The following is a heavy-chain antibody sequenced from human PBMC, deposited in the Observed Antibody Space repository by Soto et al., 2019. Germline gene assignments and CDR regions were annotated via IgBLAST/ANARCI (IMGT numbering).Heavy chain of an antibody. CDR3: ARGFRGSWHLFDP. V-gene: IGHV4-39*01. D-gene: IGHD6-13*01. J-gene: IGHJ5*02. Sequence: SETLPLTSTVSGGSISISSYYWVWIRQPPGKGLEWIGSIYYSGSTYYNPSLKSRVTISVDTSKNQFSLKLSSVTAADTAVYYCARGFRGSWHLFDPCGQGTLVTVSS. CDR2: IYYSGST. CDR1: GGSISISSYY.